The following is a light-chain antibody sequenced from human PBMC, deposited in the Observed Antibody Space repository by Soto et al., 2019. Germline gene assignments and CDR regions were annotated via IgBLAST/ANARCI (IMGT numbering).Light chain of an antibody. Sequence: DIQMTQSPSSLSSSVVDRVIITCRASQSISSYLNWYHQKPGKAPKLLIYAASSLQSGVPSRFSGSGSGTEFTLTISSLQPEDFATYYCQQSYSPSITFGQGTRLEIK. CDR2: AAS. CDR3: QQSYSPSIT. V-gene: IGKV1-39*01. CDR1: QSISSY. J-gene: IGKJ5*01.